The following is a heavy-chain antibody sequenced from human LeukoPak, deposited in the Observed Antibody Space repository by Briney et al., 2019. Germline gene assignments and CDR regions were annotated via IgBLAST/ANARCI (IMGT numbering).Heavy chain of an antibody. CDR3: ARGDAGTHDS. J-gene: IGHJ5*01. CDR2: INPNSSAT. Sequence: ASVKVSCKASGYAFTGYHLHWVRQAPGQGLEWMGWINPNSSATNYVQKFQGRLTMTLDTSISTLYMDLSSLTSDDTAVYFCARGDAGTHDSWGQGTLVTVSS. CDR1: GYAFTGYH. V-gene: IGHV1-2*02. D-gene: IGHD2-21*02.